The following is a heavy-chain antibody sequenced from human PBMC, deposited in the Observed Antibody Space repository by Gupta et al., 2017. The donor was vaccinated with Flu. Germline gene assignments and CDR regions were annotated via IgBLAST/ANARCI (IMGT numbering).Heavy chain of an antibody. V-gene: IGHV3-33*01. CDR3: ARDNYGGPQDAFDI. J-gene: IGHJ3*02. D-gene: IGHD4-17*01. Sequence: QVQLVESGGGVVQPGRSLRLSCAASGFTFSTYGMHWVRQAPGKGLEWVAVIWYDGTNKYYADSVKGRFTISRDNSKNTLYLQMNSLRAEDTAVYYCARDNYGGPQDAFDIWGQGTMVTVSS. CDR2: IWYDGTNK. CDR1: GFTFSTYG.